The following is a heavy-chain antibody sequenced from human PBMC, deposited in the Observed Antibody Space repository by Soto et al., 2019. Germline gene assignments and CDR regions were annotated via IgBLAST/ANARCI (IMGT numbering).Heavy chain of an antibody. J-gene: IGHJ6*02. D-gene: IGHD6-6*01. CDR2: INPNSGGT. V-gene: IGHV1-2*04. CDR3: ARGGSSSSIGYYYYYGMDV. Sequence: ASVKVSCKASGYTFTGYYIHWVRQAPGQGLEWMGWINPNSGGTNYAQKFQGWVTMTRDTSISTAYMELSRLRSDDTAVYYCARGGSSSSIGYYYYYGMDVWGQGTTVTVSS. CDR1: GYTFTGYY.